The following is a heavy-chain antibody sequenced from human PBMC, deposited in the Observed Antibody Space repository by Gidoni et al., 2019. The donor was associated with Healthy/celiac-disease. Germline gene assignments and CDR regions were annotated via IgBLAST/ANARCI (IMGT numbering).Heavy chain of an antibody. CDR1: GFTFSDYY. J-gene: IGHJ4*02. CDR2: SSSSSSYT. Sequence: QVQLVRSEGGLVKPGGSLRLSCAVSGFTFSDYYMSWIRQAPGKGLEWVAYSSSSSSYTNYADSVKGRCTISRDNAKNSLYLQMNSLRAEDTAVYYCARDYYYGSGSPFDYWGQGTLVTVSS. V-gene: IGHV3-11*05. CDR3: ARDYYYGSGSPFDY. D-gene: IGHD3-10*01.